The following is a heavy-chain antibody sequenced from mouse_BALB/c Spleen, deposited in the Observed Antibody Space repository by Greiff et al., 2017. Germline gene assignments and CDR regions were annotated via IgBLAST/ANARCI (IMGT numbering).Heavy chain of an antibody. CDR1: GYTFTEYT. J-gene: IGHJ4*01. Sequence: DVQLQESGPELVKPGASVKISCKTSGYTFTEYTMHWVKQSHGKSLEWIGGINPNNGGTSYNQKFKGKATLTVDKSSSTAYMELRSLTSEDSAVYYCARGVYGYDEGYAMDYWGQGTSVTVSS. CDR3: ARGVYGYDEGYAMDY. CDR2: INPNNGGT. D-gene: IGHD2-2*01. V-gene: IGHV1-18*01.